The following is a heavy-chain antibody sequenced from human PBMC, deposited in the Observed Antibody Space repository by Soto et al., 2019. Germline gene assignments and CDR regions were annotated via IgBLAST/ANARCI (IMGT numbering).Heavy chain of an antibody. CDR2: MYYSGTT. CDR1: GGSISSSDFY. CDR3: AVVDSTGNWFDP. V-gene: IGHV4-39*01. J-gene: IGHJ5*02. Sequence: QLQLQESGPGLVKPSETLSLTCTVSGGSISSSDFYWGWLRQTPGKGLEFIGSMYYSGTTNYNPSLKSRVTISVDTSKNQFTLKLISVTAADTAVYYCAVVDSTGNWFDPWGEGVLVTVSS. D-gene: IGHD6-25*01.